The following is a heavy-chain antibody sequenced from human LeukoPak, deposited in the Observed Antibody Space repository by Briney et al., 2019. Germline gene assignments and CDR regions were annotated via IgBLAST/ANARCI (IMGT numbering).Heavy chain of an antibody. Sequence: SETLSLTCTVSGGSISSSSYYWGWIRQPPGKGLEWIGSIYYSGSTYYNPSLKSRVTISVDTSKNQFSLKLSSVTAADTAVYYCARVKEFAYSFFDLWGRGTLVTVSS. CDR2: IYYSGST. V-gene: IGHV4-39*07. J-gene: IGHJ2*01. D-gene: IGHD2/OR15-2a*01. CDR1: GGSISSSSYY. CDR3: ARVKEFAYSFFDL.